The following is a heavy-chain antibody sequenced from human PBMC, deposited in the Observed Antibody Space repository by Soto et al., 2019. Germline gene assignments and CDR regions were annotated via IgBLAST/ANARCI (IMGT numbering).Heavy chain of an antibody. CDR1: GDSVSSNSYY. Sequence: PSETLSLTCSVSGDSVSSNSYYWTWIRQPPGKTLEWVGFILSSGGTSTNPSLRGRLSMSVDTSKNQFSMRLTSVTAADTGVYFCAKGFSPGMYVDSWGRGTLVTVPS. D-gene: IGHD2-8*01. J-gene: IGHJ5*01. CDR2: ILSSGGT. CDR3: AKGFSPGMYVDS. V-gene: IGHV4-61*01.